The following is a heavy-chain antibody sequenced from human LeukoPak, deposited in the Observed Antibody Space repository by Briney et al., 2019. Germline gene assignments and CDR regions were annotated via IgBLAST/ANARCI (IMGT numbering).Heavy chain of an antibody. J-gene: IGHJ5*02. CDR2: IYYSGST. V-gene: IGHV4-4*02. CDR3: ARGGYYGSGNDFRFDP. D-gene: IGHD3-10*01. Sequence: PSGTLSLTCAVSGGSISSSNWWSWVRQPPGKGLEWIGEIYYSGSTNYNPSLKSRVTISVDKSKNQFSLKLSSVTAADTAVYYCARGGYYGSGNDFRFDPWGQGTLVTVSS. CDR1: GGSISSSNW.